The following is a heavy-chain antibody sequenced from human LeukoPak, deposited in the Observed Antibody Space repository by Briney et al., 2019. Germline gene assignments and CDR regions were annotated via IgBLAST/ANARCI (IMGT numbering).Heavy chain of an antibody. J-gene: IGHJ4*02. D-gene: IGHD3-22*01. Sequence: GGSLRLSCAASGFTFSSYSMNWVRQAPGKGLEWVSSISSSSSYIYYADSVKGRFTISRDNAKNSLYLQMNSLRAEDTAVYYCANRRDYYDSSGYYRGPFDYWAREPWSPSPQ. CDR1: GFTFSSYS. CDR3: ANRRDYYDSSGYYRGPFDY. CDR2: ISSSSSYI. V-gene: IGHV3-21*01.